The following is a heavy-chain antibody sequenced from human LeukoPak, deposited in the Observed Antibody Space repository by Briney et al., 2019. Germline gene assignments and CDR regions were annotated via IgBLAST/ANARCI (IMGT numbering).Heavy chain of an antibody. J-gene: IGHJ4*02. Sequence: SETLSLTCAVSGGSVSSSGYYWSWIRQPPGKGLEWIAYIYYTGRTNYNPSLKSRVTISLDTSNSQFPLKLSSVTAADTAVYYCARRIESLYYFDYWGQGTLVTVSS. CDR3: ARRIESLYYFDY. CDR1: GGSVSSSGYY. D-gene: IGHD2-8*01. V-gene: IGHV4-61*08. CDR2: IYYTGRT.